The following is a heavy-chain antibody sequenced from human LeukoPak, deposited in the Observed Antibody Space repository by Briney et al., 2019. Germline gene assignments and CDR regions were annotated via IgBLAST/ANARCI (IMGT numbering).Heavy chain of an antibody. CDR3: ARVLSGWSFDY. CDR1: GGSISSGDYY. Sequence: SETLSLTCTVSGGSISSGDYYWSWIRQPPGKGLEWIGYIYYSGSTYYNPSLKSRVTISVDTSKNQFSLKLSSVTAADAAVYYCARVLSGWSFDYWGQGTLVTVSS. V-gene: IGHV4-30-4*01. D-gene: IGHD6-19*01. CDR2: IYYSGST. J-gene: IGHJ4*02.